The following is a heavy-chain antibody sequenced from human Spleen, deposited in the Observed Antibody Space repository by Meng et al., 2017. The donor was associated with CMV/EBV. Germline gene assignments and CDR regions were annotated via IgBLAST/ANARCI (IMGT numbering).Heavy chain of an antibody. J-gene: IGHJ5*02. CDR2: ISGSVGNT. CDR3: AREEAMVGYYTNWFDA. Sequence: FPFRSYAMSWVRQAPGKGLEWVSSISGSVGNTYYADSVKGRFTISRDNSGGTLYMQMSSLRAEDTAVYYCAREEAMVGYYTNWFDAWGQGALVTVSS. D-gene: IGHD5-18*01. V-gene: IGHV3-23*01. CDR1: FPFRSYA.